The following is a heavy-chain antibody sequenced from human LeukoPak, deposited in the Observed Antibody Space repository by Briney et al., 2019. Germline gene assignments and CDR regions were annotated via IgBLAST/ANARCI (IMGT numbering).Heavy chain of an antibody. CDR2: MNPNSGNT. V-gene: IGHV1-8*01. Sequence: ASVKVSCKASGYTFTSYDINWVRQATGQGLEWMGWMNPNSGNTGYAQKFQGRVTMTRNTSISTAYMELSSLRSEDTAVYYCATGYSSSWFLDYWGQGTLVTVSS. CDR1: GYTFTSYD. D-gene: IGHD6-13*01. CDR3: ATGYSSSWFLDY. J-gene: IGHJ4*02.